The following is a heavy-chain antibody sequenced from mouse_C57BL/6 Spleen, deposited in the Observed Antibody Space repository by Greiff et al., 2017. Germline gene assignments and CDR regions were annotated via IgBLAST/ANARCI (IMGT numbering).Heavy chain of an antibody. Sequence: DVMLVESGGGLVKPGGSLKLSCAASGFTFSSYAMSWVRQTPEKRLEWVATISDGGSYTYYPDNVKGRFTISRDNAKNNLYLQMSHLKSEDTAMYYCARSSGGYDWAYWGQGTLVTVSA. CDR1: GFTFSSYA. J-gene: IGHJ3*01. CDR3: ARSSGGYDWAY. D-gene: IGHD2-2*01. V-gene: IGHV5-4*03. CDR2: ISDGGSYT.